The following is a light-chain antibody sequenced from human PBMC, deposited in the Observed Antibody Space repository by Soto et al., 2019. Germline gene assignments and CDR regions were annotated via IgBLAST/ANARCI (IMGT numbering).Light chain of an antibody. CDR3: SSYTGTDNLLYV. CDR2: EVD. J-gene: IGLJ1*01. CDR1: SSDVGAYDY. V-gene: IGLV2-8*01. Sequence: QSVLTQPPSASGSPGQSVTISCTGTSSDVGAYDYVSWYQQHPGKAPKLLIYEVDHRPSGVPDRFSGSKSANTASLTASGLQPEDEADYYCSSYTGTDNLLYVFGTGTKVTVL.